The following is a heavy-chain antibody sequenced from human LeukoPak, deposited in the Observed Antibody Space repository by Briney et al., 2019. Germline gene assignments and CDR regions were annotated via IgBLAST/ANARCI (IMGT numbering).Heavy chain of an antibody. CDR1: GGSISSYY. Sequence: SETLSLTCTVSGGSISSYYWSWIRQPPGKGLEWIGYIYYSGYTDYNPSLKSRVTVSVDTSKNQFSLKLTSVTAADTAVYYCATLQSSGYDYSDYWGQGILVTVSS. D-gene: IGHD3-22*01. CDR3: ATLQSSGYDYSDY. V-gene: IGHV4-59*08. J-gene: IGHJ4*02. CDR2: IYYSGYT.